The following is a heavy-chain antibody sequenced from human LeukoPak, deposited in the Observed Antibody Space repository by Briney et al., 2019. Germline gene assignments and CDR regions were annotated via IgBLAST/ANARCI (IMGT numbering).Heavy chain of an antibody. CDR1: GFTFSTYS. CDR2: ISSSSSTI. CDR3: AREYSSSTGKASDY. J-gene: IGHJ4*02. Sequence: GGSLRLSCAASGFTFSTYSMNWVRQAPGKGLEWVSYISSSSSTIYYTDSVKGRFTISRDNAKNSLYLQMNSLRAEDTAVYYCAREYSSSTGKASDYWGQGTLVTVSS. V-gene: IGHV3-48*01. D-gene: IGHD6-6*01.